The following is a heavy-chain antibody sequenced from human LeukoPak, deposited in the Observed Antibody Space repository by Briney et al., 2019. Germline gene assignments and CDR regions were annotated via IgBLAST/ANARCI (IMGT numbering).Heavy chain of an antibody. CDR3: ARGSYGNYDS. CDR1: GFTFDNFA. CDR2: ITWNSRVK. J-gene: IGHJ5*01. D-gene: IGHD4-11*01. V-gene: IGHV3-9*01. Sequence: QPGGSLRLSCAASGFTFDNFAMHWVRQAPGKGLEWVSGITWNSRVKTYTPSVKGRFTISRDNAQSSLYLQMSSLRAEDTAVYYCARGSYGNYDSWGQGTLVTVSS.